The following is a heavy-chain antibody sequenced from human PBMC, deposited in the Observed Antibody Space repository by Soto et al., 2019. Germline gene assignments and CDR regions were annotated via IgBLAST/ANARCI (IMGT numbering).Heavy chain of an antibody. J-gene: IGHJ4*02. V-gene: IGHV3-21*01. CDR1: GFTFSSYS. CDR2: ISSSSSYI. D-gene: IGHD5-12*01. Sequence: GGSLRLSCAASGFTFSSYSMNWVRQAPGKGLEWVSSISSSSSYIYYADSVKGRFTISRDNAKNSLYLQMNSLRAEDTAVYYCASIMRYSGYDLTFDYWGQGTLVTVSS. CDR3: ASIMRYSGYDLTFDY.